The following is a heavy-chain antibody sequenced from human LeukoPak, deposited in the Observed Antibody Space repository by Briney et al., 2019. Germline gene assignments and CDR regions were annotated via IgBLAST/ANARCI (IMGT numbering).Heavy chain of an antibody. CDR1: GFSFSSYW. J-gene: IGHJ6*03. D-gene: IGHD3-10*01. CDR3: ARLSAYYYGSYFYYYMDV. CDR2: IKQDESER. V-gene: IGHV3-7*01. Sequence: GGSLRLSCEASGFSFSSYWMTWVRQPPGKGPEWVANIKQDESERYSVDSVKGRFTISRDNAKNSVYLHMNSLRAEDTALYYCARLSAYYYGSYFYYYMDVWGKGTTVTISS.